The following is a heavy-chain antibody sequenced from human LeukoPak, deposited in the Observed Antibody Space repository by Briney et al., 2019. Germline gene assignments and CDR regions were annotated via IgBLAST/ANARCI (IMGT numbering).Heavy chain of an antibody. D-gene: IGHD1-26*01. CDR1: GYTFTGYY. CDR2: ISAYNGNT. J-gene: IGHJ4*02. CDR3: ARGLSVGAPYYFDS. V-gene: IGHV1-18*04. Sequence: GASVKVSCKASGYTFTGYYMHWVRQAPGQGLEWMGWISAYNGNTKYAQNLQGRGTMTTDTPTTTAYMELRSLRSDDTAVYYCARGLSVGAPYYFDSWGQGTLVTVSS.